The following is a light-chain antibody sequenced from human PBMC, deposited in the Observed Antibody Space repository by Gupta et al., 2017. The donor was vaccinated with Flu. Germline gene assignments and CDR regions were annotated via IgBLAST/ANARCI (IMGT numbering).Light chain of an antibody. V-gene: IGLV2-14*01. CDR3: SSFTSTSTLV. J-gene: IGLJ3*02. CDR1: SSDVGGDKV. Sequence: SITISCTGTSSDVGGDKVVSWYQQHPGKAPKLIIYEVSNRPAGVSNRFSGSKSGNTASLTISGLQAEDEADYYCSSFTSTSTLVFGGGTKLTVL. CDR2: EVS.